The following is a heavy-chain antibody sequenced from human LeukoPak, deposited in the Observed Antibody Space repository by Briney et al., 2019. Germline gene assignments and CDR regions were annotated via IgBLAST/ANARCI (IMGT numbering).Heavy chain of an antibody. D-gene: IGHD3-3*01. J-gene: IGHJ4*02. CDR1: GFTFSSYA. V-gene: IGHV3-23*01. Sequence: GGSLRLSCVASGFTFSSYAMSWVRQAPGKGLEWVSAISGSGGSTYYADSVKGRFTISRDNSKNTLYLQMNSLRAEDTAVYYCAKESRITIFGEVIIRYFDYWGQGTLVTVSS. CDR3: AKESRITIFGEVIIRYFDY. CDR2: ISGSGGST.